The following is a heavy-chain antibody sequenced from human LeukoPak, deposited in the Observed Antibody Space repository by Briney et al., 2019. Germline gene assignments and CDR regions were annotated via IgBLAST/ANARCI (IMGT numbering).Heavy chain of an antibody. V-gene: IGHV7-4-1*02. CDR3: ARSVTPQYFQH. J-gene: IGHJ1*01. Sequence: ASVKVSCKASGYTFTSYGLNWVRQAPGQGLEWMGWINTNTGNPTYAQGFTGRFVFSLDTSVSTAYLQISSLRAEDTAVYYCARSVTPQYFQHWGQGTLVTVSS. CDR1: GYTFTSYG. CDR2: INTNTGNP. D-gene: IGHD4-17*01.